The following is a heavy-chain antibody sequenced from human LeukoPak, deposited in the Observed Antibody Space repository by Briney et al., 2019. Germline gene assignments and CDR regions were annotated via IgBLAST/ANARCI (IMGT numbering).Heavy chain of an antibody. V-gene: IGHV3-53*05. CDR2: LYGAGST. J-gene: IGHJ4*02. CDR1: GLTVSSNY. Sequence: GGSLKLSCAASGLTVSSNYVSWVRQAPGKGLEWVSVLYGAGSTYYADSVKGRFTISRDNSKNTLFLLMNSLRGEDTAVYYCARGGTPGYSTGWIDYWGQGTLVTVSS. CDR3: ARGGTPGYSTGWIDY. D-gene: IGHD6-19*01.